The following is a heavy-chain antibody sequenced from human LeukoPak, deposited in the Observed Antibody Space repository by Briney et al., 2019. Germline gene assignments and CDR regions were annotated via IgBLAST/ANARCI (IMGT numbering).Heavy chain of an antibody. CDR1: GFTFSSYW. CDR2: ISTDGSSA. Sequence: GESPRLSCAASGFTFSSYWMHWVRQAPGTGLVWVSRISTDGSSAIYADSVKGRFTISRDNAKNTLYLQMNSLRAEDTAVYYCARVNVCPRCHFDYWGQGTLVTVS. V-gene: IGHV3-74*01. D-gene: IGHD3-16*01. J-gene: IGHJ4*02. CDR3: ARVNVCPRCHFDY.